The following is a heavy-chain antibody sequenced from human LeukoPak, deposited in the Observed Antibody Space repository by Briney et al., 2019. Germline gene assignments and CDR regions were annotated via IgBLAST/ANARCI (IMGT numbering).Heavy chain of an antibody. V-gene: IGHV4-61*02. D-gene: IGHD2-8*02. Sequence: SQTRSLTCTVSSGSISSGSYYWSWIRQPAGKGLEWIGRIYTSGSTNYNPSLKSRVTISVDTSKNQFSLKLSSVTAADTAVYYCARHRLFVQGVNPPYYFDYWGQGTLVTVSS. CDR3: ARHRLFVQGVNPPYYFDY. CDR2: IYTSGST. CDR1: SGSISSGSYY. J-gene: IGHJ4*02.